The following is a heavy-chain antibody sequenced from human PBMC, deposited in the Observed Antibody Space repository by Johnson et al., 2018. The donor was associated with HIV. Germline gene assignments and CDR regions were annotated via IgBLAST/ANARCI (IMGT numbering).Heavy chain of an antibody. Sequence: VQLVESGGGLVQPGGSLRLSCAASGFTFSSYWMSWVRQAPGKGLEWVANIKQDGSEKYYADSVKGRFTISRANSKNTLYLQMNSLRAEETAVYYCAKDEYYDSSGYAEAFDIWGQGTMVTVSS. D-gene: IGHD3-22*01. CDR1: GFTFSSYW. J-gene: IGHJ3*02. CDR2: IKQDGSEK. V-gene: IGHV3-7*01. CDR3: AKDEYYDSSGYAEAFDI.